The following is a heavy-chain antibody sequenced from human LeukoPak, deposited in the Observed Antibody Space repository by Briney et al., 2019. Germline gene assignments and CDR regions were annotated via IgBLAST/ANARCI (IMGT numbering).Heavy chain of an antibody. CDR2: IYYSGST. D-gene: IGHD3-22*01. V-gene: IGHV4-39*01. CDR3: ARQYDSSGYYPFEY. J-gene: IGHJ4*02. Sequence: SETLSLTCTVSGGSISISSYYWGWIRQPPGKGLEWIGSIYYSGSTYYNPSLKSRVTISVDTSKNQFSLKLSSVTAADTAVYYCARQYDSSGYYPFEYWGQGTLVTVSS. CDR1: GGSISISSYY.